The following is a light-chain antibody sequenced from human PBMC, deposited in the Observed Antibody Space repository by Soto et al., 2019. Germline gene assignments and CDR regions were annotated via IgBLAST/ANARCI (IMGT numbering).Light chain of an antibody. J-gene: IGLJ1*01. CDR3: SSYTSSSTRV. CDR2: DVI. V-gene: IGLV2-14*01. CDR1: SSDVGGYKY. Sequence: QSALTQPASVSGSPGQSITISCTGTSSDVGGYKYVSWYQQHPGEAPKLMIYDVINRPSGVSNRFSGSKSGNTASLTISRLQAEDEADYYCSSYTSSSTRVFGTGTKVTVL.